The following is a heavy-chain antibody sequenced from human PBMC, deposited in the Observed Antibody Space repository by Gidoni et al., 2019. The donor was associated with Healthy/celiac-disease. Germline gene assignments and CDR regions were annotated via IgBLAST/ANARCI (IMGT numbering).Heavy chain of an antibody. CDR3: ARVDTMVRGVIG. Sequence: QLQLQESGPGLVKPSETLSLTCTVSGGSISSSSYYWGWIRQPPGKGLEWIGSIYYSGCTYYNPSLKSRVTISVDTSKNQFSLKLSSVTAADTAVYYCARVDTMVRGVIGWGQGTLVTVSS. J-gene: IGHJ4*02. CDR2: IYYSGCT. D-gene: IGHD3-10*01. V-gene: IGHV4-39*07. CDR1: GGSISSSSYY.